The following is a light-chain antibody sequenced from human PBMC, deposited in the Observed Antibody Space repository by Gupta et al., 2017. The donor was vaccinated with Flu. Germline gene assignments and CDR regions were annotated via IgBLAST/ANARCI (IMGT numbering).Light chain of an antibody. Sequence: DIQMTQSPSTLSASVGDRVTITCRASQSISGWLAWYQQKPGKAPKLLIYKASNLQSGVPSRFSGSESGTEFTLTISSLQPDDFATYYCQQYSSYSEFTFGPGTKVDIK. CDR2: KAS. CDR1: QSISGW. CDR3: QQYSSYSEFT. V-gene: IGKV1-5*03. J-gene: IGKJ3*01.